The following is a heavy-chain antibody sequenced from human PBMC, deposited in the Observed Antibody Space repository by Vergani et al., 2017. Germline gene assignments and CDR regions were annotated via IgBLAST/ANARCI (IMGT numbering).Heavy chain of an antibody. D-gene: IGHD6-13*01. CDR1: GGTFSSYA. Sequence: QVQLVQSGAEVKKPGSSVQVSCKASGGTFSSYAISWVRQAPGQGLEWMGGIIPIFGTANYAQKFPGRVTTTADESTSTAYMELSSLRSEDTAVYYCARSLNQYSSSWYSRRNCYYDYMDVWGKGTTVTVSS. CDR3: ARSLNQYSSSWYSRRNCYYDYMDV. CDR2: IIPIFGTA. V-gene: IGHV1-69*01. J-gene: IGHJ6*03.